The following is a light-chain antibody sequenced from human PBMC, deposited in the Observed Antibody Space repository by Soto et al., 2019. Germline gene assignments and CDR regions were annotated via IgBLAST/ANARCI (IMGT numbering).Light chain of an antibody. Sequence: HMTQSPSSLSASVGDSVTITCQASPDIKNYLNWYQQKPGKAPQLLMSDASNLETGVPSRFSGSGSGTHFSLTISSLQSDDIATYYCQQYDHLPYSFGPGTRLEIK. CDR2: DAS. CDR3: QQYDHLPYS. J-gene: IGKJ2*03. V-gene: IGKV1-33*01. CDR1: PDIKNY.